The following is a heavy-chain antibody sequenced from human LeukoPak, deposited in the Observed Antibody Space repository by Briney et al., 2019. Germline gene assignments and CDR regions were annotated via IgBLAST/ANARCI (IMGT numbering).Heavy chain of an antibody. CDR2: ISGSGGST. J-gene: IGHJ6*04. D-gene: IGHD1-26*01. CDR3: ARSVGAGNV. Sequence: PWGSLRLSCAASGFTFSSYAISWVRQAPGKGLEWVSAISGSGGSTYYADSVKGRFTISRDNSKNTLYLQMNSLRAEDTAVYYCARSVGAGNVWGKGTTVTVSS. CDR1: GFTFSSYA. V-gene: IGHV3-23*01.